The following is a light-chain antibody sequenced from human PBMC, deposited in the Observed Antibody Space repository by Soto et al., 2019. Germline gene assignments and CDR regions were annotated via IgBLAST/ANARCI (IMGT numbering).Light chain of an antibody. CDR3: QQRYNWPLT. CDR1: QTVSNF. CDR2: DAS. V-gene: IGKV3-11*01. Sequence: EIVLTQSPATLSLSPGEGATLSCRASQTVSNFLAWYQQKPGQAPRLLIYDASKRATAIPARFSGSGSGTDFTLTISSLEPEDFAVYYCQQRYNWPLTFGGGAKVEIK. J-gene: IGKJ4*01.